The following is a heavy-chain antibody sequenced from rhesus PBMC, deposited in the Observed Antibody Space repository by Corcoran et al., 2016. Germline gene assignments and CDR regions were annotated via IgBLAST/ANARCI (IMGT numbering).Heavy chain of an antibody. J-gene: IGHJ4*01. D-gene: IGHD6-25*01. CDR3: ARGGIAAAGNPFDY. CDR2: IYGGSWSP. Sequence: QVQLQESGPGVVKPSETLSLTCAVSGGSISGYYLWNWNRQPPGKGLEWIGYIYGGSWSPSYSPPLKSRVIISIDPSKNQFSLNLASVTAADTAVYYCARGGIAAAGNPFDYWGQGVLVTVSS. CDR1: GGSISGYYL. V-gene: IGHV4S7*01.